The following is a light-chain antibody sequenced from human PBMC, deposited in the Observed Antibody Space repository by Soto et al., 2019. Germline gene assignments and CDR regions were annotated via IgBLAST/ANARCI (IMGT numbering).Light chain of an antibody. CDR3: QQYNRLIT. CDR1: QTIDSW. Sequence: DIQMTQSPSILSASVGDSVTITCRASQTIDSWVAWYQQKPGQAPKLLVYDATSLASGVSSRFSGSGYGPDFTLSINNLQPDDFATYYCQQYNRLITFGQGTRLEI. J-gene: IGKJ5*01. CDR2: DAT. V-gene: IGKV1-5*01.